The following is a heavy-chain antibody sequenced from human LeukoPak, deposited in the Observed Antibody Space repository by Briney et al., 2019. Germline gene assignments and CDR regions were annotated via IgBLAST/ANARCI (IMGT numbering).Heavy chain of an antibody. CDR1: GFTFDDYA. Sequence: GGSLRLSCAASGFTFDDYAMHWVRQAPGKGLEWVSLISWDGGSTYYADSVKGRFTISRDNSKNSLYLQMNSLRAEDTALYYCAKDSVPRGYYDSSGYYSYTFDYWGQGTLVTVSS. J-gene: IGHJ4*02. CDR3: AKDSVPRGYYDSSGYYSYTFDY. CDR2: ISWDGGST. V-gene: IGHV3-43D*03. D-gene: IGHD3-22*01.